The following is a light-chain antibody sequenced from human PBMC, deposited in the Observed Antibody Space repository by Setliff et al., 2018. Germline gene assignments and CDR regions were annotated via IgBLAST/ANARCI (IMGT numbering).Light chain of an antibody. CDR3: ISYLYSQTLYV. CDR2: DVI. J-gene: IGLJ1*01. V-gene: IGLV2-14*03. CDR1: GSDVGGYDY. Sequence: QSVLTQPASVSGSPGQTIILSCTGTGSDVGGYDYISWYQLHPGKVPKLMIYDVINRPSGVSDRFSGSKSGXTASLTISGLQAEDEATYYCISYLYSQTLYVFGTGTKVTVL.